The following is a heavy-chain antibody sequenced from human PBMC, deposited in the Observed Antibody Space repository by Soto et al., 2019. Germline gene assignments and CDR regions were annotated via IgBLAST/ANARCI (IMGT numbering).Heavy chain of an antibody. CDR3: ARKGWGSSYYYMDV. V-gene: IGHV3-48*01. CDR1: GFTFSSYS. D-gene: IGHD3-16*01. J-gene: IGHJ6*03. CDR2: ISSSGTTI. Sequence: PGGSLRLSCAASGFTFSSYSMKWVRQAPGKGLEWVSYISSSGTTIYYADSVKGRFTISRDNAENSLYLQMDSLRAEDTAVYYCARKGWGSSYYYMDVWGKGTTVTVSS.